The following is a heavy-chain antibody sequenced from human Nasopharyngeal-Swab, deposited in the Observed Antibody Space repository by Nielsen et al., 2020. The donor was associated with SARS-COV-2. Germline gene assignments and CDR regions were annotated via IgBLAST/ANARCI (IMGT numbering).Heavy chain of an antibody. Sequence: SETLSLTCTVSGGSISDYYWSWIRQPPGKGLEWVGYIYYSGTTNYNPSLESRATISIDMSKNQFSLKLYSVTAADTAVYYCARNHNWGDDAFDLWGQGTMVTVSS. J-gene: IGHJ3*01. CDR2: IYYSGTT. CDR1: GGSISDYY. D-gene: IGHD1-1*01. CDR3: ARNHNWGDDAFDL. V-gene: IGHV4-59*08.